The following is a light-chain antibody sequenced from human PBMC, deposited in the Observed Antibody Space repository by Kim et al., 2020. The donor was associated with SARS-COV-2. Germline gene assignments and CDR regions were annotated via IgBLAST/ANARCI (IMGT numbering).Light chain of an antibody. V-gene: IGLV6-57*04. CDR2: ENN. CDR1: SGSIASNY. CDR3: QSYDSSTVI. J-gene: IGLJ2*01. Sequence: NFMLTQSHSVSESPGKTVTISCTRSSGSIASNYVQWYQQRPGSAPTTVISENNQRPSGVPDRFSGSIDSSSNSASLTISGLKTEDEADYYCQSYDSSTVIFGGGTQLTVL.